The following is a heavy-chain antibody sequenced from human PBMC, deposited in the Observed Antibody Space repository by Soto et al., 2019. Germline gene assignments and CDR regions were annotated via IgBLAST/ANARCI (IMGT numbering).Heavy chain of an antibody. Sequence: SLRLSCAASGFTFDDYAMHWVLQAPGKGLEWVSGISWNSGSIGYADSVKGRFTISRDNAKNSLYLQMNSLRADDTALYYCAKDLCDFWSAYFDYWGQGTLVTVSS. D-gene: IGHD3-3*01. CDR3: AKDLCDFWSAYFDY. CDR1: GFTFDDYA. CDR2: ISWNSGSI. V-gene: IGHV3-9*01. J-gene: IGHJ4*02.